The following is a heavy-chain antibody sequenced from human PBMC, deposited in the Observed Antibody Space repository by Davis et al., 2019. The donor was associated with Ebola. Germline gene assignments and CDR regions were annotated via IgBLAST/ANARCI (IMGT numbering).Heavy chain of an antibody. CDR3: AWGVFGAFDI. J-gene: IGHJ3*02. Sequence: GGSLRLSCAASGFTFSVYYMSWIRQAPGKGLEWVSAISGSGGSTYYADSVKGRFTISRDNSKNTLYLQMNSLRAEDTAVYYCAWGVFGAFDIWGQGTMVTVSS. V-gene: IGHV3-23*01. D-gene: IGHD3-10*01. CDR1: GFTFSVYY. CDR2: ISGSGGST.